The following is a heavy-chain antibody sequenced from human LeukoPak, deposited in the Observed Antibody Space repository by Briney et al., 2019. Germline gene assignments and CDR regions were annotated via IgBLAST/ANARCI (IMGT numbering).Heavy chain of an antibody. J-gene: IGHJ4*02. CDR2: INGNGGST. V-gene: IGHV3-74*01. D-gene: IGHD3-16*01. Sequence: PGGSLRLSCVASGFTFSSYWIHWVRQTPGKGLVWVSRINGNGGSTDYADSVKGRFTISRDNAKNTVYLQMNSLRVEDTAVFYCVRGGVDYWGQGTLVTVSS. CDR1: GFTFSSYW. CDR3: VRGGVDY.